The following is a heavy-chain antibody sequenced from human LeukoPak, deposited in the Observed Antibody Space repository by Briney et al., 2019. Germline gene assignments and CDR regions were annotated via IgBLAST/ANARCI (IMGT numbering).Heavy chain of an antibody. CDR1: GRSFSGYY. V-gene: IGHV4-34*01. CDR2: INHSGST. CDR3: ARVDSSSWYDY. J-gene: IGHJ4*02. Sequence: HPSETLSLTCAVYGRSFSGYYWSWIRQPPGKGLEWIGEINHSGSTNYNPSLKSRVTISVDTSKNQFSLKLSSVTAADTAVYYCARVDSSSWYDYWGQGTLVTVSS. D-gene: IGHD6-13*01.